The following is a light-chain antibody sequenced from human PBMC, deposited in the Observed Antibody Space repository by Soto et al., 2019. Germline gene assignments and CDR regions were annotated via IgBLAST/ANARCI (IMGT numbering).Light chain of an antibody. J-gene: IGKJ4*01. Sequence: EIVMTQSPATLSVSPGERATLSCRASQSVSSNLAWYQQKPGQAPRLLVYGASTRATGIPARFSGSGSGTDFILTISRLEPEDFAMYHCQQYGNSPRVTFGGGTKVDIK. CDR2: GAS. V-gene: IGKV3-15*01. CDR1: QSVSSN. CDR3: QQYGNSPRVT.